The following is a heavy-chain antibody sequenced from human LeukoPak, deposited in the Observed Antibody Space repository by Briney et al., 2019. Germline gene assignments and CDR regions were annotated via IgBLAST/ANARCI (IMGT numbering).Heavy chain of an antibody. CDR3: ARGGVLRFLEWLPFDY. CDR1: GFTFSSYA. V-gene: IGHV3-23*01. CDR2: ISGSGGST. D-gene: IGHD3-3*01. J-gene: IGHJ4*02. Sequence: GGSLRLSCAASGFTFSSYAMSWVRQAPGKGLEWVSAISGSGGSTHYADSVKGRFTISRDNSKNTLYLQMNSLRAEDTAVYYCARGGVLRFLEWLPFDYWGQGTLVTVSS.